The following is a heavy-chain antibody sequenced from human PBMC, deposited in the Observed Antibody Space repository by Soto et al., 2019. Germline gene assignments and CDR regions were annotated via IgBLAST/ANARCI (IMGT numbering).Heavy chain of an antibody. CDR3: ARGGTIFGVVRVSWFDP. V-gene: IGHV4-31*03. CDR2: IYYSGST. Sequence: TLSLTCTVSGGSISSGGYYWSWIRQHPGKGLEWIGYIYYSGSTYYNPSLKSRVTISVDTSKNQFSLKLSSVTAADTAVYYCARGGTIFGVVRVSWFDPWGQGTLVTVSS. D-gene: IGHD3-3*01. CDR1: GGSISSGGYY. J-gene: IGHJ5*02.